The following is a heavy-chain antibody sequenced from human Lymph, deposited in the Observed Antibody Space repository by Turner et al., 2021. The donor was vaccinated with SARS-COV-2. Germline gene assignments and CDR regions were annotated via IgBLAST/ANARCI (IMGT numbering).Heavy chain of an antibody. CDR2: IKQDGSEK. CDR3: ARLSMGDWHFDL. D-gene: IGHD1-26*01. J-gene: IGHJ2*01. Sequence: EVQLVESGGGLVQPGGSLSLSCAASGFPFSTYWMSWVRQAPGKGLEWVANIKQDGSEKYYVDSVKGRFTISRDNAKNSLYLQMNSLRAEDTAVYYCARLSMGDWHFDLWGRGTLVTVSS. V-gene: IGHV3-7*01. CDR1: GFPFSTYW.